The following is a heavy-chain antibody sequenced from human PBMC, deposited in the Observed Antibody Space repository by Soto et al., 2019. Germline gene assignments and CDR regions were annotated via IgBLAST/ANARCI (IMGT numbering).Heavy chain of an antibody. J-gene: IGHJ4*02. CDR1: GGSISSSSYY. V-gene: IGHV4-39*01. CDR2: IDYSGST. Sequence: QLQLQESGPGLVKPSETLSLTCTVSGGSISSSSYYWGWIRQPPGKGLEWIGSIDYSGSTYYNPSLNSRVTITVDTSKNPVSLKLSSVTAADTAVYYCASKICSGGSCYFFDYWGQGTLVTVSS. D-gene: IGHD2-15*01. CDR3: ASKICSGGSCYFFDY.